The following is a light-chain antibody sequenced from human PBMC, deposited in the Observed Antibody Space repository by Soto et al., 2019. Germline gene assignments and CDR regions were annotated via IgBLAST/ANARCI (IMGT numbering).Light chain of an antibody. V-gene: IGKV3-11*01. CDR2: DAY. J-gene: IGKJ1*01. CDR3: KQYSSSLWT. CDR1: QSVSSY. Sequence: EIVLTQSPATLSLSPGERATLSCRASQSVSSYLAWYQQKPGQAPRLLIYDAYNRATGIQDRFSGSGSGTDFTLAISSLEPEDFAVYYCKQYSSSLWTFGQGTKVDI.